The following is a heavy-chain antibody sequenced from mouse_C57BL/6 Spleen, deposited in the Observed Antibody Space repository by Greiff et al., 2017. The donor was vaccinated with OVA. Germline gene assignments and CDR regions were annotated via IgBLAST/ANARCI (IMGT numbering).Heavy chain of an antibody. CDR3: AKLYREGYAMDY. CDR2: IWSDGSK. J-gene: IGHJ4*01. V-gene: IGHV2-6*03. D-gene: IGHD2-12*01. Sequence: VQGVESGPGLVAPSPSLSITCTVSGFSLTSYGVHWVRQPPGQGLEWLGVIWSDGSKTCNTALKYRLSINKYTSKSQVFLKMNSLQTDDTAVYYCAKLYREGYAMDYWGQGTSVTVSS. CDR1: GFSLTSYG.